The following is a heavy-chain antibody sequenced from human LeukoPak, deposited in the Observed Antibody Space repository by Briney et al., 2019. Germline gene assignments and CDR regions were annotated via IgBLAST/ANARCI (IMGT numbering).Heavy chain of an antibody. J-gene: IGHJ3*01. CDR2: INRSGST. Sequence: SETLSLTCAVHGGSFSDYYWSWIRQPPGKGLEWIGEINRSGSTNYNPSLKSRVTISVDTSKNQVSLTMSSVTAADTAVYYCARGAVLWGQGTMVTVSS. V-gene: IGHV4-34*01. CDR3: ARGAVL. D-gene: IGHD6-6*01. CDR1: GGSFSDYY.